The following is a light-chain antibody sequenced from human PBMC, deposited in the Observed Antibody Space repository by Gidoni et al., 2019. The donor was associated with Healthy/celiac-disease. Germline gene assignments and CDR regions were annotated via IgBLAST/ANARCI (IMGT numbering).Light chain of an antibody. V-gene: IGKV3-20*01. J-gene: IGKJ2*01. CDR1: QSVSSSY. CDR3: QQYGSSPSMYT. CDR2: GAS. Sequence: ELVLTQSPGTLSLSPGERATLSCRASQSVSSSYLAWYQQKPGQAPRLLIYGASSRATGIPDRFSGSGSGTDFTLTISRLEPEDFAVYYCQQYGSSPSMYTFGQXTKLEIK.